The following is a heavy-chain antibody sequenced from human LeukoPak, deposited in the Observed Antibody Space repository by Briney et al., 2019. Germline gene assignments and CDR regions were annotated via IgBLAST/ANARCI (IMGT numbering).Heavy chain of an antibody. V-gene: IGHV1-69*05. CDR3: ATNVREARHFHY. CDR1: GGTFSSYA. J-gene: IGHJ1*01. CDR2: IIPIFGTA. Sequence: SVKVSCKASGGTFSSYAISWVRQAPGQGLEWMGRIIPIFGTANYAQKFQGRVTITRNTSINTAYMELSSLSSEDTAVYYCATNVREARHFHYWGQGTLVTVSS. D-gene: IGHD6-6*01.